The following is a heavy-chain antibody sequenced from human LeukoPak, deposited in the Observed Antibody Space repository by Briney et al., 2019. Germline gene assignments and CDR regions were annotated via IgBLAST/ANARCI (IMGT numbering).Heavy chain of an antibody. CDR3: ATGRGYSYRNPADY. CDR2: IYPDDSDT. D-gene: IGHD5-18*01. Sequence: GESLKISCKGSRYSFTSYWIGWVRQMPGKGLEWMGIIYPDDSDTRYSPSLEGQVTISADKSISTAYLQWSSLKASDTAMYYCATGRGYSYRNPADYWGQGTLVTVSS. CDR1: RYSFTSYW. V-gene: IGHV5-51*01. J-gene: IGHJ4*02.